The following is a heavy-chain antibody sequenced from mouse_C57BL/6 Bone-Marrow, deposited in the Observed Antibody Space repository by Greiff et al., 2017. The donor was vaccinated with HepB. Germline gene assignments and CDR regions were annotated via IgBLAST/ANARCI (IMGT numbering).Heavy chain of an antibody. CDR3: ARRTAVDFDV. CDR1: GYTFTSYW. V-gene: IGHV1-52*01. D-gene: IGHD1-1*01. Sequence: QVQLKQPGAELVRPGSSVKLSCKASGYTFTSYWMHWVKQRPIQGLEWIGNIDPSDSETHYNQKFKDKATLTVDKSSSTAYMQLSSQTSEYSAVYYCARRTAVDFDVWGTVTTVTVSS. J-gene: IGHJ1*03. CDR2: IDPSDSET.